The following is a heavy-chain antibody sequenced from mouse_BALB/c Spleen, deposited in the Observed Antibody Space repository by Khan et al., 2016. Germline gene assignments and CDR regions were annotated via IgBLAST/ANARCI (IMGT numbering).Heavy chain of an antibody. D-gene: IGHD1-2*01. CDR1: GYTFSSYW. CDR2: ILPGSGST. Sequence: VQLQQSGAELMKPGASVKISCKATGYTFSSYWIEWVKQRPGHGLEWIGEILPGSGSTNYNEKFKGKATFTADTSSNTAYMQLSSLTSEDSAVYYWGRKGITTARYVDVWGAGTTVTVSS. J-gene: IGHJ1*01. V-gene: IGHV1-9*01. CDR3: GRKGITTARYVDV.